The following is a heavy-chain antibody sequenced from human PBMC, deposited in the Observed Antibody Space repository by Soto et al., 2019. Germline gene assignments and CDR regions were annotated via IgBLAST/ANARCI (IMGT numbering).Heavy chain of an antibody. Sequence: QVQLVQSGAEVKKPGASVKVSCKASGYTFTSYDINWVRQATGQGLEWMGWMNPNSGNTGYAQKFQGRVTMTRNTSISTAYMELSSRRSEDTAVYYCAGWYVRPSYYDYGMDVWGQGTTVTVSS. CDR1: GYTFTSYD. CDR2: MNPNSGNT. D-gene: IGHD6-13*01. V-gene: IGHV1-8*01. J-gene: IGHJ6*02. CDR3: AGWYVRPSYYDYGMDV.